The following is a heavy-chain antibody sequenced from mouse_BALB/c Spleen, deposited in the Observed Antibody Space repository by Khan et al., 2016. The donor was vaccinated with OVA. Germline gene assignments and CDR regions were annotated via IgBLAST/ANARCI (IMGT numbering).Heavy chain of an antibody. V-gene: IGHV5-9*02. CDR3: IRPSYYGNPWFTY. CDR2: ISSTGTYT. Sequence: EVELVESGGGLVKPGGSLKLSCEVSGFAFNSYDMSWVRQTPEKRLEWVATISSTGTYTYYPDSVKGRFTISRDTARNTLYLQMSSLRSEDTALYYCIRPSYYGNPWFTYWGQGTLVTVSA. CDR1: GFAFNSYD. D-gene: IGHD2-10*01. J-gene: IGHJ3*01.